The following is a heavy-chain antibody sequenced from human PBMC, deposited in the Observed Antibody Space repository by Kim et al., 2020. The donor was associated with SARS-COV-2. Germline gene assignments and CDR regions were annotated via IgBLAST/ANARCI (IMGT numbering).Heavy chain of an antibody. J-gene: IGHJ4*02. V-gene: IGHV4-39*01. CDR3: AKHSGPWWANLDC. Sequence: YHTPSVESRVTISVDTSSNQFSLKLNSVTAADTAVYYCAKHSGPWWANLDCWGRGTLVTVSS. D-gene: IGHD2-8*02.